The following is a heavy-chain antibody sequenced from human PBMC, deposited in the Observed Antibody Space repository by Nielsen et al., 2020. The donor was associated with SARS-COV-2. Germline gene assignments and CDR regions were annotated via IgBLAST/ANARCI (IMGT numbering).Heavy chain of an antibody. CDR2: ISGSGGST. CDR3: AKAGSGYCSSTSCLYLNWFDP. D-gene: IGHD2-2*01. J-gene: IGHJ5*02. Sequence: VRQAPGKGLEWVSAISGSGGSTYYADSVKGRFTISRDNSKNTLYLQMNSLRAADTAVYYCAKAGSGYCSSTSCLYLNWFDPWGQGTLVTVSS. V-gene: IGHV3-23*01.